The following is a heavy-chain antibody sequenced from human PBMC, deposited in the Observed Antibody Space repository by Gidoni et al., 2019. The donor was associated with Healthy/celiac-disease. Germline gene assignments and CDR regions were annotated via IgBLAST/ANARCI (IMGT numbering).Heavy chain of an antibody. CDR3: AREGNIVVVPAASGDAFDI. CDR2: IYYSGST. Sequence: QLQLQESGPGLVKPSETLSLTCTVSGGSISSSSYYWGWIRQPPGKGLEWIGSIYYSGSTYYNPSLKSRCTISVDTSKNQFSLKLSSVTAADTAVYYCAREGNIVVVPAASGDAFDIWGQGTMVTVSS. CDR1: GGSISSSSYY. J-gene: IGHJ3*02. V-gene: IGHV4-39*02. D-gene: IGHD2-2*01.